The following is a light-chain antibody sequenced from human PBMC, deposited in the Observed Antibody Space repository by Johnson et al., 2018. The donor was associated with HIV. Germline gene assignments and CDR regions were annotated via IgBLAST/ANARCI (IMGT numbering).Light chain of an antibody. Sequence: QSVLTQPPSVSAAPGQKVTISCSGSSSNIGNNYVSWYQQLPGTAPKLLIYDNNKRPSGIPDRFSGSKSGTLATLGITGLQTGDEADYYCGTWDSSLSAVVFGTGTKVTVL. CDR1: SSNIGNNY. J-gene: IGLJ1*01. CDR2: DNN. CDR3: GTWDSSLSAVV. V-gene: IGLV1-51*01.